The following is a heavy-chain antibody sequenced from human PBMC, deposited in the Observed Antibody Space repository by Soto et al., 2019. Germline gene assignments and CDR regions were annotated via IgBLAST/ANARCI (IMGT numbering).Heavy chain of an antibody. Sequence: ASVKVSCKASGYTFTNYGISRVRQAPGQGLEWMGWISTYNTNTNYAQKFQGRVTMATDTSTSTVYMEMRSLTFDDTAVYYCARPQGVSSDCSSTSCYMVAFDYWGQGTLVTVSS. J-gene: IGHJ4*02. CDR2: ISTYNTNT. D-gene: IGHD2-2*02. CDR3: ARPQGVSSDCSSTSCYMVAFDY. V-gene: IGHV1-18*01. CDR1: GYTFTNYG.